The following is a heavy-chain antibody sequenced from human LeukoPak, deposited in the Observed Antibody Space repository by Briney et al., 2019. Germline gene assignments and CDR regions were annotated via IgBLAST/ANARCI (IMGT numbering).Heavy chain of an antibody. CDR3: AKYCSGATCSGY. Sequence: GASLRLSCAASGFTFSSYSMCWVRQAPGKGPEWVSGIKESGDITYYADSVKGRFTISRDNSKSTLYLQMNSLRAEDTAKYYCAKYCSGATCSGYWGQGTLVTVSS. V-gene: IGHV3-23*01. J-gene: IGHJ4*02. D-gene: IGHD2-15*01. CDR1: GFTFSSYS. CDR2: IKESGDIT.